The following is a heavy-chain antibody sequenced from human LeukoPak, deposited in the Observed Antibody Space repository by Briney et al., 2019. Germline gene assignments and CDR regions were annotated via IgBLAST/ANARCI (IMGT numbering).Heavy chain of an antibody. CDR2: IYSGGST. V-gene: IGHV3-66*01. Sequence: PGRSLRLSCAASGFTFDDYAMHWVRQAPGKGLEWVSVIYSGGSTYYADSVKGRFTISRDNSKNTLYLQMNGLRAEDTAVYYCARDRNYYDSSGYSDAFDIWGQGTMVTVSS. J-gene: IGHJ3*02. CDR3: ARDRNYYDSSGYSDAFDI. CDR1: GFTFDDYA. D-gene: IGHD3-22*01.